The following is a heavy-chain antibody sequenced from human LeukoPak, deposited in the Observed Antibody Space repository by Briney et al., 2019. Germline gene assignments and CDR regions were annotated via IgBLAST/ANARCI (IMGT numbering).Heavy chain of an antibody. V-gene: IGHV4-59*01. CDR1: GGSISSYY. Sequence: SETLSLTCTVSGGSISSYYWSWIRQPPGKGLEWIGYIYYSGSTNYNPSLKSRVTISVDTSKNQFSLKLSSVTAADTAVYYCARETQEGKFDPWGQGILVTVSS. CDR2: IYYSGST. J-gene: IGHJ5*02. CDR3: ARETQEGKFDP.